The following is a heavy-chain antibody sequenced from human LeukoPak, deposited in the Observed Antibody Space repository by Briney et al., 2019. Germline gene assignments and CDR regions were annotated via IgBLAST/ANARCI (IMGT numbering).Heavy chain of an antibody. V-gene: IGHV3-64*02. CDR3: ARDDYGVDDALDI. CDR1: GFTLSTYA. Sequence: PGGSLRLSCAVSGFTLSTYAFHWVRQAPGKGLEYVSTISSKGDVTYYADSVKVRFTFSRDNSKNTLYLQMGSLRAEDMGVYYCARDDYGVDDALDIWGQGTMVTVSS. D-gene: IGHD4-17*01. J-gene: IGHJ3*02. CDR2: ISSKGDVT.